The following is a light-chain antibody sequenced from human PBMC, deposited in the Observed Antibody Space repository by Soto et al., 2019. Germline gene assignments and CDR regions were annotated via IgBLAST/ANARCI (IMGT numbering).Light chain of an antibody. CDR2: EVS. V-gene: IGLV2-8*01. CDR3: NAQADNGKHV. J-gene: IGLJ1*01. CDR1: SNDVGHSSF. Sequence: QSALTQPPSASGSPGQSVTISCTGNSNDVGHSSFISWYQQHPGKGPKLIIYEVSKRPSWVPDRFSGSKSGNTASLSVSGLQDEDEADYFCNAQADNGKHVFGTGTKLTVL.